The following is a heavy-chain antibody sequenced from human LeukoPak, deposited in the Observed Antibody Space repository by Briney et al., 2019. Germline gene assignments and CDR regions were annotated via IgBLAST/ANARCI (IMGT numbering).Heavy chain of an antibody. D-gene: IGHD4-23*01. Sequence: GGSLRLSCAASGFTFSAYAMHWVRQAPGKGLESVSAISTNGGTTYYANSVKGRFTISRDNSKNTLFLQMNSLRAEDTAVYYCARDRPYGGKGDFDYWGQGTLVTVSS. CDR3: ARDRPYGGKGDFDY. J-gene: IGHJ4*02. V-gene: IGHV3-64*01. CDR2: ISTNGGTT. CDR1: GFTFSAYA.